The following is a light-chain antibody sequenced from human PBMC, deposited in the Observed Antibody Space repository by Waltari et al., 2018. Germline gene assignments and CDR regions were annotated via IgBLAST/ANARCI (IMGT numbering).Light chain of an antibody. CDR1: QSVNSPY. CDR2: GTS. Sequence: VLTPSPGTVYLSPGERATLSCRANQSVNSPYLAWYQQKPGQAPRLLIFGTSSRATGIPDKYSGSGSGTDFTLTISRLEPEDFAMYYCQQYDDSISFGGGTRVEIK. J-gene: IGKJ4*01. CDR3: QQYDDSIS. V-gene: IGKV3-20*01.